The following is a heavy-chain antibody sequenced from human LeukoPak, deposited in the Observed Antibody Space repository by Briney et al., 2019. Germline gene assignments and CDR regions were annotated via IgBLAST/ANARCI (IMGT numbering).Heavy chain of an antibody. CDR2: IDYRGNT. D-gene: IGHD6-13*01. V-gene: IGHV4-59*08. Sequence: SETLSLTCTVSGASMTSYYWSWVRQPPGKGLEWIGYIDYRGNTNYNPSLMSRVTISEDTSKNQFSLILTSVTAADTAVYYCAGTIGAAGTWNTAVVYYYYGMDVWGQGTTVSVS. J-gene: IGHJ6*02. CDR1: GASMTSYY. CDR3: AGTIGAAGTWNTAVVYYYYGMDV.